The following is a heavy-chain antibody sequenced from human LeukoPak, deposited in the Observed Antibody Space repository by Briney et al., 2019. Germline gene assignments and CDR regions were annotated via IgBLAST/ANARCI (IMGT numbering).Heavy chain of an antibody. CDR1: GFTFSSYG. J-gene: IGHJ5*02. V-gene: IGHV3-33*01. Sequence: GGSLRLSCAASGFTFSSYGMHWVRQAPGKGLERVAVIWYDGSNKYYADSVKGRFTISRDNSKNTLYLQMNSLRAEDTAVYYCARGGGDPGRGWFDPWGQGTLVTVSS. CDR2: IWYDGSNK. D-gene: IGHD2-21*01. CDR3: ARGGGDPGRGWFDP.